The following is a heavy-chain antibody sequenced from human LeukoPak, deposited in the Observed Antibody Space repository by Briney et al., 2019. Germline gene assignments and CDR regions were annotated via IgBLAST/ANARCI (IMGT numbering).Heavy chain of an antibody. CDR1: GGPFSGYY. V-gene: IGHV4-34*01. CDR3: ARGPQIAYCGGDCYSETANDYYGMDV. Sequence: SETLSLTCAVYGGPFSGYYWSWIRQPPGKGLEWIGEINHSGSTNYNPSLKSRVTISVDTSKNQFSLKLSSVTAADTAVYYCARGPQIAYCGGDCYSETANDYYGMDVWGQGTTVTVSS. J-gene: IGHJ6*02. D-gene: IGHD2-21*02. CDR2: INHSGST.